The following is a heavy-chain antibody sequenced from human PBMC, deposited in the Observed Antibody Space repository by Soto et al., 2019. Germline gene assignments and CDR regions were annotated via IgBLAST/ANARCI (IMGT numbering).Heavy chain of an antibody. J-gene: IGHJ4*02. CDR3: ARVSGYYFLDY. CDR1: GYTFANYA. V-gene: IGHV1-3*01. Sequence: ASVKVSCKAPGYTFANYAMHWVRQASGQRLEWMGWINAGNGNTKYSQKFQGRVTITSDTSASTAYMELSSLRSEDTAVYYCARVSGYYFLDYWGQGTLVTVSS. CDR2: INAGNGNT. D-gene: IGHD5-12*01.